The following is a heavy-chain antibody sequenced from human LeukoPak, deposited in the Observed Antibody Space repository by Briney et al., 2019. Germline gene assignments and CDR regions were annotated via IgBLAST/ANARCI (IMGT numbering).Heavy chain of an antibody. CDR3: ASGHRDGYNVGFDY. V-gene: IGHV1-69*06. CDR1: GYTFTGYY. CDR2: IIPIFGTA. Sequence: SVKVSCKASGYTFTGYYMLWVRQAPGQGLEWMGGIIPIFGTANYAQKFQGRVTITADKSTSTAYMELSSLRSEDTAVYYCASGHRDGYNVGFDYWGQGTLVTVSS. D-gene: IGHD5-24*01. J-gene: IGHJ4*02.